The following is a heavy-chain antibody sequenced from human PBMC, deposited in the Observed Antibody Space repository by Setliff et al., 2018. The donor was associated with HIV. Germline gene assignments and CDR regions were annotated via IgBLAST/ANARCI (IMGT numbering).Heavy chain of an antibody. CDR1: GYTFTNYG. CDR2: ISAYNGDT. Sequence: ASVKVSCKASGYTFTNYGISWVRQAPGQGPEWLGWISAYNGDTKYAQKFQGRVTMTTDTSTTTAHMELGSLRSDDTAVYYCARLKGVLVVMLDAFDIWGQGTRVTVSS. D-gene: IGHD2-15*01. CDR3: ARLKGVLVVMLDAFDI. V-gene: IGHV1-18*01. J-gene: IGHJ3*02.